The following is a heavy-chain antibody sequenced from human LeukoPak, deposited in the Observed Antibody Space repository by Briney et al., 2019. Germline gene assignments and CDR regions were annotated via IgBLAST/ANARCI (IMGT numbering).Heavy chain of an antibody. CDR1: GFTFSSYS. Sequence: KPGGSLRLSCAASGFTFSSYSMNWVRQAPGKGLEWVSSISSSSSYIYYADSVKGRFTISRDNAKNMLYLQMNSLRAEDTAVYYCASTNCRGGTTGYNWFDPWGQGTLVTVSS. CDR3: ASTNCRGGTTGYNWFDP. V-gene: IGHV3-21*01. J-gene: IGHJ5*02. CDR2: ISSSSSYI. D-gene: IGHD2-15*01.